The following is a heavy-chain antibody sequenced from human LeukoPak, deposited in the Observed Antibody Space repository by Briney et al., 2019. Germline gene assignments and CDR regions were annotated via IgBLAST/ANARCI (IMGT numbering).Heavy chain of an antibody. CDR1: GFTFSSYS. CDR2: ISSSSSYI. V-gene: IGHV3-21*01. D-gene: IGHD2-15*01. J-gene: IGHJ4*02. CDR3: AGSPLSGVAPGFDY. Sequence: GGSLRLSCAASGFTFSSYSMNWVRQAPGKGLEWVSSISSSSSYIYYADSVKGRFTISRDNAKNSLYLQMSSLRAEDTAVYYCAGSPLSGVAPGFDYWGQGTLVTVSS.